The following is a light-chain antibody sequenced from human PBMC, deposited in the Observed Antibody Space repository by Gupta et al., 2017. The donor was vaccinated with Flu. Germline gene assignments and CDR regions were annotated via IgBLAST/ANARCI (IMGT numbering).Light chain of an antibody. V-gene: IGKV3-11*01. CDR1: QNVNIN. CDR3: QQRSVWPLT. J-gene: IGKJ4*01. CDR2: LAS. Sequence: GDRATLSCRASQNVNINLAWYQQKPGQAPRLLVDLASNRAAGIPARFSGSGSRTDFTLSIAGLEPEDFAVYYCQQRSVWPLTFGGGTKVELK.